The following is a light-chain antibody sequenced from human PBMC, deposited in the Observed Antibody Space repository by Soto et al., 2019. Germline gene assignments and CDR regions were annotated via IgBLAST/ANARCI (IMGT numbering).Light chain of an antibody. J-gene: IGKJ1*01. CDR2: GAS. V-gene: IGKV3-20*01. CDR3: QQYGSSPPT. CDR1: QSVSSNY. Sequence: EIVLTQSPGTLSLSPGERATLSCRASQSVSSNYLTWYRRKPGQAPSLLIYGASTRATGTPGRFSGSGSGTDCTLTITRLEREDFAVYYCQQYGSSPPTFGQGTKVEFK.